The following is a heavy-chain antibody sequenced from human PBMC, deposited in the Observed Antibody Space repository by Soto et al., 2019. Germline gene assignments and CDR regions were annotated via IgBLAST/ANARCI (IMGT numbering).Heavy chain of an antibody. J-gene: IGHJ3*02. Sequence: GASVKVSCKASGYTFTSYYMHWVRQAPGQGLEWMGIINPSGGSTSYAQKFQGRVTMTRDTSTSTVYMELSSLRSEDTAVYYCARDRPHYGSGSPTDAFDIWGQGTMVTVSS. V-gene: IGHV1-46*01. D-gene: IGHD3-10*01. CDR1: GYTFTSYY. CDR3: ARDRPHYGSGSPTDAFDI. CDR2: INPSGGST.